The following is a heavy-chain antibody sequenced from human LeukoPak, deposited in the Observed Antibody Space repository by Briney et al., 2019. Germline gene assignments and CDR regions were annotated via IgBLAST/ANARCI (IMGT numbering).Heavy chain of an antibody. CDR1: GGSISSSSHY. V-gene: IGHV4-39*07. CDR2: IYYSGST. CDR3: ARGYSYCSSTSCYTRPGRNNWFDP. Sequence: SETLSLTCTVSGGSISSSSHYWGWIRQPPGKGLEWIGSIYYSGSTYYNPSLKSRVTISVDTSKNQFSLKLSSVTAADTAVYYCARGYSYCSSTSCYTRPGRNNWFDPWGQGTLVTVSS. D-gene: IGHD2-2*02. J-gene: IGHJ5*02.